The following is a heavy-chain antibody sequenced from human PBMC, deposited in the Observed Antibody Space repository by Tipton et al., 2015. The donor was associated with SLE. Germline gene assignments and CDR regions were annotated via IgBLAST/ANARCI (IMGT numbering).Heavy chain of an antibody. V-gene: IGHV4-4*02. CDR1: GGSLSSHY. D-gene: IGHD2-15*01. Sequence: TLSLTCTVSGGSLSSHYWSWVRQPPGKGLEWIGEIYHSGSTNYNPSLKSRVTISVDKSKNQFSLKLSSVTAADTAVYYCASIYCSGGSCPNAFDIWGQGTMVTVSS. CDR3: ASIYCSGGSCPNAFDI. CDR2: IYHSGST. J-gene: IGHJ3*02.